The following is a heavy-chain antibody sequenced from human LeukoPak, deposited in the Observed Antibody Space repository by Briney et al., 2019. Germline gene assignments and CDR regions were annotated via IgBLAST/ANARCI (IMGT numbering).Heavy chain of an antibody. CDR1: GFTFSSYG. CDR3: ARGSSFHNY. CDR2: ISYDGSNK. J-gene: IGHJ4*02. Sequence: PGGSLRLSCAASGFTFSSYGMHWVRQAPGKGLEWVAVISYDGSNKYYADSVKGRFTISRDNSKNTLYLEMNSLRAEDTALYYCARGSSFHNYWGQGTLVTVSS. D-gene: IGHD6-6*01. V-gene: IGHV3-30*03.